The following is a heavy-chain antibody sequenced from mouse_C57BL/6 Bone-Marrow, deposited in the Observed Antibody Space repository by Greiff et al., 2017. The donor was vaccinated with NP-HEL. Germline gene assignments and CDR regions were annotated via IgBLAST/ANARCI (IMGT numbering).Heavy chain of an antibody. V-gene: IGHV1-26*01. CDR2: INPNNGGT. D-gene: IGHD1-1*01. J-gene: IGHJ1*03. CDR3: ARSDYGTVYGYFDV. Sequence: EVQLQQSGPELVKPGASVKLSCKASGYTFTDYYMNWVKQSPGKSLEWIGDINPNNGGTSYNQKFKGKATLTVDKSSSTAYMELRSLTSEDSAVYYCARSDYGTVYGYFDVWGTGTTVTVSA. CDR1: GYTFTDYY.